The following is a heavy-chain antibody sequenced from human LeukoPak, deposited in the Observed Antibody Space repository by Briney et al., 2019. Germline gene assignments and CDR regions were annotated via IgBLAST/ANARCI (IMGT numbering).Heavy chain of an antibody. D-gene: IGHD6-13*01. CDR2: INAGNGST. CDR1: GYTFTSYA. V-gene: IGHV1-3*01. CDR3: ARDGYSSSWGLVYYFDY. J-gene: IGHJ4*02. Sequence: ASVKVSCKASGYTFTSYAMHWVRQAPGQRLEWMGWINAGNGSTKYSQKFQGRVTITRDTSASTAYMELSSLRSEDTAVYYCARDGYSSSWGLVYYFDYWGQGTLVTVSS.